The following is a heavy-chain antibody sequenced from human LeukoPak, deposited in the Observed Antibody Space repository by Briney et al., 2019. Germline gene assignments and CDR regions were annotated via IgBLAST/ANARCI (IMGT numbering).Heavy chain of an antibody. Sequence: GRSLRLSCAASGFTFSSYAMHWVRQAPGKGLEWVSVVSYDGTNKYYADSVKGRFTISRDNSKNTLYLQMNSLRAEDTAVYYCARDGVGWFDPWGQGTLVTVSS. CDR2: VSYDGTNK. V-gene: IGHV3-30*03. CDR3: ARDGVGWFDP. CDR1: GFTFSSYA. J-gene: IGHJ5*02. D-gene: IGHD2-8*01.